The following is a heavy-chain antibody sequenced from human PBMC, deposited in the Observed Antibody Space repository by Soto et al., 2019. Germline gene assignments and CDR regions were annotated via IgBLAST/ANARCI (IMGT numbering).Heavy chain of an antibody. CDR1: GITFRSHA. Sequence: GGSLRLSCEASGITFRSHAMSWVRQAPGRGLEWVSTISDSGSTYYTDSVKGRFTISRDNSKTTLYLQMNSLRADDTAVYYYARNLFGSAMGFFDYWGQGSLVTVSS. CDR3: ARNLFGSAMGFFDY. D-gene: IGHD3-16*01. CDR2: ISDSGST. V-gene: IGHV3-23*01. J-gene: IGHJ4*02.